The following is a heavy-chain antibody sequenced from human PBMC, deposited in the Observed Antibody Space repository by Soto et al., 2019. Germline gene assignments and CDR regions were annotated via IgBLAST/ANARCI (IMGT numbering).Heavy chain of an antibody. Sequence: QVQLVQSGAEVKKPGASVKVSCKASGYTFTSYGISWVRQAPGQGLEWRGWISAYNGNTNYAQKLQGRVTMTTDTATSTAYMELRSLRSDDTAVYYCARDPLGFGDIYYYYGMDVWGQGTTVTVSS. V-gene: IGHV1-18*01. CDR1: GYTFTSYG. D-gene: IGHD3-10*01. J-gene: IGHJ6*02. CDR3: ARDPLGFGDIYYYYGMDV. CDR2: ISAYNGNT.